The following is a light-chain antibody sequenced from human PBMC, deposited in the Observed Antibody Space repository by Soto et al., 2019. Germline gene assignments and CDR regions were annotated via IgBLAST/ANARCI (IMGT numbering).Light chain of an antibody. CDR3: HQYGSSVTWT. J-gene: IGKJ1*01. CDR1: QSVTSNY. V-gene: IGKV3-20*01. CDR2: AAS. Sequence: EVVLTQSPGTVSLSPGERATLSCRASQSVTSNYLAWYQQKPGQAPRLLIYAASSRATCIPDRFSGSGSGTDVTLSFSRLEAEDFSVDYCHQYGSSVTWTFGEGTKVE.